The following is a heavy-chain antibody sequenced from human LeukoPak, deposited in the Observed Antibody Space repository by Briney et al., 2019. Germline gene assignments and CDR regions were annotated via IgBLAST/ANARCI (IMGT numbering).Heavy chain of an antibody. J-gene: IGHJ4*02. Sequence: ASVKVSCKASGYSFTTYGMNWVPQAPGQGLEWMGWFNTYTGNPTYAQGFTGRFVFSMDTSASIAYMQISSLKAEDMAMYYCARGLLVYSRAYYDILTGYYTHHFDYWGQGTLVTVSS. CDR3: ARGLLVYSRAYYDILTGYYTHHFDY. CDR1: GYSFTTYG. V-gene: IGHV7-81*01. D-gene: IGHD3-9*01. CDR2: FNTYTGNP.